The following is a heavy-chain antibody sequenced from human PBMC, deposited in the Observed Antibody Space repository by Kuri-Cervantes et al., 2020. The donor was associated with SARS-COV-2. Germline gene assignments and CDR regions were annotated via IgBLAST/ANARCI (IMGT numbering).Heavy chain of an antibody. CDR3: ARAGVAGYSSGWNPYYYYGMDV. CDR2: IIPIFGTA. D-gene: IGHD6-19*01. J-gene: IGHJ6*02. Sequence: SVKVSCKASSYTFTSYGISWVRQAPGQGLEWMGGIIPIFGTANYAQKFQGRVTITADESTSTAYTELSSLRSEDTAVYYCARAGVAGYSSGWNPYYYYGMDVWGQGTTVTVSS. CDR1: SYTFTSYG. V-gene: IGHV1-69*13.